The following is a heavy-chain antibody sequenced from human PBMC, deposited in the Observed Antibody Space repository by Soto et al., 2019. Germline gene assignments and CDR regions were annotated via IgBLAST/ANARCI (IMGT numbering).Heavy chain of an antibody. CDR3: ARDRAEVALDY. J-gene: IGHJ4*02. D-gene: IGHD5-12*01. CDR1: GFTFSSYS. CDR2: ISSSSSTI. V-gene: IGHV3-48*01. Sequence: EVQLVESGGGLVQPGGSLRVSCAASGFTFSSYSMNWVRQAPGKGLEWVSYISSSSSTIYYADSVKGRFTISRDNAKNSLYLQMNSLRAEDTAVYYCARDRAEVALDYWGQGTLVTVSS.